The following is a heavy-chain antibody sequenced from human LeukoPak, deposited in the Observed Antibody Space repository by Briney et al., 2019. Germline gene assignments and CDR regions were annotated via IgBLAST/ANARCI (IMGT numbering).Heavy chain of an antibody. CDR1: GFTFSSYA. CDR2: ISYDGSNK. J-gene: IGHJ4*02. V-gene: IGHV3-30-3*01. Sequence: GGSLRLSCAASGFTFSSYAMHWVRQAPGKGLEWVAVISYDGSNKYYADSVKGRFTISRDNSKNTVYLQMRNLRVEHTAVYYCAKVVAGNIDYYFDYWGQGILVAVSS. CDR3: AKVVAGNIDYYFDY. D-gene: IGHD2/OR15-2a*01.